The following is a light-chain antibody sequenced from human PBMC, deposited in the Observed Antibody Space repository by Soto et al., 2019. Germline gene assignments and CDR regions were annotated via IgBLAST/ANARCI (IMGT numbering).Light chain of an antibody. Sequence: IVMTQSPATLSLSPGERATLSCRASPGVGTSLAWYQQRPGQAPRLLISGASTRATGIPVRFSGSGSGTEFTLSISSLQSEDFAVYYCQQYNNWPWTFGQGTKVDIK. V-gene: IGKV3-15*01. CDR3: QQYNNWPWT. J-gene: IGKJ1*01. CDR2: GAS. CDR1: PGVGTS.